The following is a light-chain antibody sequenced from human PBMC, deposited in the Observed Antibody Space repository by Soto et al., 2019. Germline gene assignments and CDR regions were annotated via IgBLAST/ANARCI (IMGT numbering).Light chain of an antibody. CDR3: SSSTTSSTVV. CDR2: NVS. V-gene: IGLV2-14*03. Sequence: QSVLTQPASVSGSPGQSITISCTGTSSDVGAYNFVSWYQHHPGRAPKLMIYNVSDRPSGVSNRFSGSKSGNTASLTISGLQAEDESDYYCSSSTTSSTVVFGGGTKVTVL. J-gene: IGLJ2*01. CDR1: SSDVGAYNF.